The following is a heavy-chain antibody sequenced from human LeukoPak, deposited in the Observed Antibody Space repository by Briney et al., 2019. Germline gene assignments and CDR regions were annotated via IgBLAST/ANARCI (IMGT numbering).Heavy chain of an antibody. D-gene: IGHD3-10*02. J-gene: IGHJ6*04. Sequence: PGGSLRLSCAASGFTFNNYVMNWVRQAPGKGLEWVSSISSSGSTIYYADSVKGRFTISRDNAKNSLYLQMNSLRAEDTAVYYCAELGITMIGGVWGKGTTVTISS. CDR1: GFTFNNYV. CDR2: ISSSGSTI. CDR3: AELGITMIGGV. V-gene: IGHV3-48*03.